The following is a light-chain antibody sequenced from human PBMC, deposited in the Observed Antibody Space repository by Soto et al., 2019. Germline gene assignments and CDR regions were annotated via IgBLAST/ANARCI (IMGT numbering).Light chain of an antibody. J-gene: IGKJ2*01. CDR1: QSVSSN. Sequence: EIVMTQSPATLSVSPGERATLSCRASQSVSSNLAWYQQKPGQAPRLLIYGASTRATGIPARFSGSGSGTEFTLTISSLQSEDFVTYYCQQSYSTPVTFGQGTKLEIK. CDR2: GAS. V-gene: IGKV3-15*01. CDR3: QQSYSTPVT.